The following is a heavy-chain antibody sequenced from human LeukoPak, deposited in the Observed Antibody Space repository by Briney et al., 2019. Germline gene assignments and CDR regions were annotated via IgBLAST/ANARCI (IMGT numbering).Heavy chain of an antibody. CDR3: ARDPPRIVVVVAATNYYGMDV. CDR1: GYTFTSYG. J-gene: IGHJ6*02. CDR2: ISAYNGNT. Sequence: GASVKVSCKASGYTFTSYGISWVRQAPGQGLECMGWISAYNGNTNYAQKLQGRVTMTTDTSTSTAYMELRSLRSDDTAVYYCARDPPRIVVVVAATNYYGMDVWGQGTTVTVSS. D-gene: IGHD2-15*01. V-gene: IGHV1-18*01.